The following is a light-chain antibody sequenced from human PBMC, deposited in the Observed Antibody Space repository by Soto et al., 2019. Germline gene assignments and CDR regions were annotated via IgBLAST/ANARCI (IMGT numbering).Light chain of an antibody. Sequence: EIVLTQSPATLSLSPGERATLSCRASQSVSNYLAWYQPKPGQAPRLLMYDTSNRAPGIPARFSGSWSGTDFTLTISIREPEDFAVYFCQQRIKFLWTFGQGTKVEI. J-gene: IGKJ1*01. CDR3: QQRIKFLWT. CDR2: DTS. V-gene: IGKV3-11*01. CDR1: QSVSNY.